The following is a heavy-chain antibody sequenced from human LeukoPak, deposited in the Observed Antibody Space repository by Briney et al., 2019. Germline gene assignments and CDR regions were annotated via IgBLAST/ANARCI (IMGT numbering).Heavy chain of an antibody. CDR3: ARDLEGYSSGWTHFQH. J-gene: IGHJ1*01. CDR2: ISYDGSNK. D-gene: IGHD6-19*01. Sequence: GGSLRLSCAASGFTFSSYAMHWVRQAPGKGLEWVAVISYDGSNKYYADSVKGRFTISRDNSKNTLYLQTNSLRAEDTAVYYCARDLEGYSSGWTHFQHWGQGTLVTVSS. CDR1: GFTFSSYA. V-gene: IGHV3-30*04.